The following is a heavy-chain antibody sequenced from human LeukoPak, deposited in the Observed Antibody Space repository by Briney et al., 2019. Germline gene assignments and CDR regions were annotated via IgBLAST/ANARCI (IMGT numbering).Heavy chain of an antibody. J-gene: IGHJ4*02. Sequence: SETLSLTCAVSGGSISSSNWWSWVRQPPGKGLEWIGEIYHSGSTNYNPSLKSRVTISVDKSKNQFSLKLSSVTAADTAVYYCARVQLGQQLVPDYFDYWGQGTLVTVSS. D-gene: IGHD6-13*01. V-gene: IGHV4-4*02. CDR1: GGSISSSNW. CDR3: ARVQLGQQLVPDYFDY. CDR2: IYHSGST.